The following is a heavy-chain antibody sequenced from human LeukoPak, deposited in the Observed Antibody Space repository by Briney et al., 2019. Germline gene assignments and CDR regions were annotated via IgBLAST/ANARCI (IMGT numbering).Heavy chain of an antibody. D-gene: IGHD6-19*01. J-gene: IGHJ6*02. CDR3: ARQRTFVVAGPTARYSYSYAVDV. V-gene: IGHV4-39*01. Sequence: GSLRLSCAASGFTFRSNAMSWVRQPPGKGLEWIGNIFQSENTYYNPSLESRVSISVDTSKNQFSLKLASVTAADTAVYFCARQRTFVVAGPTARYSYSYAVDVWGQGTTVTVSS. CDR1: GFTFRSNA. CDR2: IFQSENT.